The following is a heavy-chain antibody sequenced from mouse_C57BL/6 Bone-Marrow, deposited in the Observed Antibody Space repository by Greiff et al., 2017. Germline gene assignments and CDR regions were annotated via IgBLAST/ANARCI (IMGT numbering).Heavy chain of an antibody. CDR1: GYAFTNYL. V-gene: IGHV1-54*01. CDR3: ARDLSYAMDD. J-gene: IGHJ4*01. Sequence: LVESGAELVRPGTSVKVSCKASGYAFTNYLIEWVKQRPGQGLEWIGVINPGSGGTNYNEKFKGKATLTADKSSSTAYMQLSSLTSEDSAVYFCARDLSYAMDDWGQGTSVTVSS. CDR2: INPGSGGT.